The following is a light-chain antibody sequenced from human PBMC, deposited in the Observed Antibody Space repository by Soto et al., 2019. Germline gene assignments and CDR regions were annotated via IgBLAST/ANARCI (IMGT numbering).Light chain of an antibody. V-gene: IGKV1-39*01. Sequence: DIQMTQSPSSLSASVGDRVTITCRTSQGISSYLNWFQQKPGKAPNILIYAASSLHSGVPPRFSGSGSGTDFTLTISSLQPEDFATYYCQQSYSAPPTFGQGTKLEIK. CDR3: QQSYSAPPT. CDR1: QGISSY. CDR2: AAS. J-gene: IGKJ2*01.